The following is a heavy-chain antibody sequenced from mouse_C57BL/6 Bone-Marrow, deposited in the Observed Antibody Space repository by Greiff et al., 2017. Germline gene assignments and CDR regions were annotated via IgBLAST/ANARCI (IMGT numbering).Heavy chain of an antibody. CDR1: GYAFTNYL. CDR3: ARSLITGTRFDY. V-gene: IGHV1-54*01. J-gene: IGHJ2*01. Sequence: VQLQQSGAELVRPGTSVKVSCKASGYAFTNYLIEWVKQRPGQGLEWIGVINPGSGGTNYNEKFKGKATLPADKSSSTAYMQLSSLTSEDSAVYFCARSLITGTRFDYWGQGTTLTVSS. D-gene: IGHD4-1*01. CDR2: INPGSGGT.